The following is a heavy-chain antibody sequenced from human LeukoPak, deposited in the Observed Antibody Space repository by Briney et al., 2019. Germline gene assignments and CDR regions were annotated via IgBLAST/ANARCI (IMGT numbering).Heavy chain of an antibody. D-gene: IGHD5/OR15-5a*01. V-gene: IGHV1-3*03. Sequence: GASVKVSCKASGYTFTNYAVNWVRQAPGQRLEWMGWINAGNGNTKYSQEFQGRVTIIRDTSASTVYMELSSLRSADMAVYYCARGIWSSHSVGYYFDFWGQGTLVTVSS. CDR1: GYTFTNYA. CDR3: ARGIWSSHSVGYYFDF. J-gene: IGHJ4*02. CDR2: INAGNGNT.